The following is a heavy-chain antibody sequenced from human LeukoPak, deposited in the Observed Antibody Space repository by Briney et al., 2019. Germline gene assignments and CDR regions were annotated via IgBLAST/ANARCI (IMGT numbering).Heavy chain of an antibody. Sequence: SETLSLTCTVSGGSINNYYWTWLRQPPGKGLEWIGYIHYSGSANYNPSLKSRVTISVDTSKNQFSLNLSSVTAADTAVYYCARYFSGKTLDYWGQGTLVTVSS. D-gene: IGHD1-1*01. J-gene: IGHJ4*02. CDR1: GGSINNYY. V-gene: IGHV4-59*12. CDR2: IHYSGSA. CDR3: ARYFSGKTLDY.